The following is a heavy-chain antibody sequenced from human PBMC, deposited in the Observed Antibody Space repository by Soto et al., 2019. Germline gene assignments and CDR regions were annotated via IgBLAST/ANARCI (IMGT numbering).Heavy chain of an antibody. D-gene: IGHD2-2*01. CDR2: LNPKSGGT. CDR3: ARDRYQVLSDGMDV. Sequence: ASVQVACKASGFTFSDYYMHWVREAPGQGLEWMGWLNPKSGGTTYAQRFQGRLTLSRDTSINTAYMELSRLSIDDTALYYRARDRYQVLSDGMDVWGQGTTVTVSS. V-gene: IGHV1-2*02. J-gene: IGHJ6*02. CDR1: GFTFSDYY.